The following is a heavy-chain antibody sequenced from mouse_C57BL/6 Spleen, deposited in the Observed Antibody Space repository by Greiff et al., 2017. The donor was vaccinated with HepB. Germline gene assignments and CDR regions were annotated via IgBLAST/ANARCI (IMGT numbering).Heavy chain of an antibody. Sequence: QVQLKESGLGLVAPSQGLSITCIVSGFSVTGYGVSWVRQPPGKGLEWLGVIWGDGSTNYHSALISRLSISKDNSKSQVFLKLNSLQTDDTATYYCAKQEVGYAMDYWGQGTSVTVSS. CDR1: GFSVTGYG. CDR2: IWGDGST. D-gene: IGHD1-1*01. J-gene: IGHJ4*01. V-gene: IGHV2-3*01. CDR3: AKQEVGYAMDY.